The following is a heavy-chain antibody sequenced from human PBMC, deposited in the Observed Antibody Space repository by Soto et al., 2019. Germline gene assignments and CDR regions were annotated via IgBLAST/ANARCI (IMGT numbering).Heavy chain of an antibody. D-gene: IGHD6-13*01. CDR1: GGSITSYY. Sequence: QVQLYETGPGRVKPSETLSLTCTVSGGSITSYYWSWIRQPPGKGLEWIGYIYYSGNTNYNPSLKSRVTISVDTSKNQFSLRLSSVTAADTAIHYCAIGGAAAARGWFDPWGQGTLVTVSS. CDR3: AIGGAAAARGWFDP. CDR2: IYYSGNT. V-gene: IGHV4-59*01. J-gene: IGHJ5*02.